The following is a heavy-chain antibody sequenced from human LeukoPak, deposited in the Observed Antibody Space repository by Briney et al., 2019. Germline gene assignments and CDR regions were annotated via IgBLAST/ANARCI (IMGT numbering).Heavy chain of an antibody. Sequence: GGSLRLSCVASGFTFSRYAMHWVRRAPDKGLDWVTFISYDGTNKYYADSVKGRFTISRDNSRNTLFLQVNSLRAEDTAVYYCARAERNAGVFDYWGQGTPVTVSS. CDR3: ARAERNAGVFDY. D-gene: IGHD3-3*01. J-gene: IGHJ4*02. CDR2: ISYDGTNK. V-gene: IGHV3-30-3*01. CDR1: GFTFSRYA.